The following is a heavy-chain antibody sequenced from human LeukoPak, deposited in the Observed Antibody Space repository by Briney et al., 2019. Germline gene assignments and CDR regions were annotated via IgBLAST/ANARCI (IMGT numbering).Heavy chain of an antibody. D-gene: IGHD3-22*01. CDR2: FYPDDSDT. CDR3: ARPNITSYYDSRGYDAFDV. V-gene: IGHV5-51*01. J-gene: IGHJ3*01. Sequence: PGESLKISCKGSGYRFNAYWIAWGRQMPGKGLEWMGIFYPDDSDTRYSPSFQGQLTISADRSVRTAYLQWSSLKASDTAMYYCARPNITSYYDSRGYDAFDVWGQGTMVTVSS. CDR1: GYRFNAYW.